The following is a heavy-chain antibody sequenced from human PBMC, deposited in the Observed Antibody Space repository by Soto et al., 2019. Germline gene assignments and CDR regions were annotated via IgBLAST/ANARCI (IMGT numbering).Heavy chain of an antibody. J-gene: IGHJ6*02. D-gene: IGHD3-10*01. CDR1: GGTFSSYT. V-gene: IGHV1-69*02. CDR3: ARAPEGSGSYYDYYYYGMDV. Sequence: QVQLVQSGAEVKKPGSSVKVSCKASGGTFSSYTISWVRQAPGQGLEWMGRIIPILGIANYAQKFQGRVTITADKSTSTAYMELSSLRSEDTAVYYCARAPEGSGSYYDYYYYGMDVWGQGTTVTVSS. CDR2: IIPILGIA.